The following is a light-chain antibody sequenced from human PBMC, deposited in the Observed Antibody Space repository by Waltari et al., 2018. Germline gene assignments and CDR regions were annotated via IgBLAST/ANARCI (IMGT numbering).Light chain of an antibody. Sequence: IVLTQSPATLSLSPGERATLSCRASQSVSHYLACYQQKPGQAPRLLIYNASNRATGIPARFSGSGSGTDFTLTISSLEPEDFAVYYCQHRSNWPLTFGGGTKVEIK. CDR3: QHRSNWPLT. V-gene: IGKV3-11*01. CDR2: NAS. CDR1: QSVSHY. J-gene: IGKJ4*01.